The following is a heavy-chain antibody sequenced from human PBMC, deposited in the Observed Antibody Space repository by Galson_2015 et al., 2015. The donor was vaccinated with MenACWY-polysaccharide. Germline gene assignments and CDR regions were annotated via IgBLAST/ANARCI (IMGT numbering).Heavy chain of an antibody. CDR3: ARRSLANWYFDL. Sequence: ETLSLTCTVSHASISSSYWSWIRQPADKGLEWIGRIHATGSTTYNPSFRSRFTMSVDLPKNNFSLRLTSVTASDTAIYYWARRSLANWYFDLWGRGTLVIVSS. J-gene: IGHJ2*01. D-gene: IGHD1-26*01. V-gene: IGHV4-4*07. CDR1: HASISSSY. CDR2: IHATGST.